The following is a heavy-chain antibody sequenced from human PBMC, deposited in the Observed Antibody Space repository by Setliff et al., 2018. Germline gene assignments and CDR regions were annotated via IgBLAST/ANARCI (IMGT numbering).Heavy chain of an antibody. CDR2: IYPDDSDT. J-gene: IGHJ2*01. V-gene: IGHV5-51*01. D-gene: IGHD3-22*01. Sequence: SLQISCKASGSNFLDYWIGWVRQMPGKGLEWMGIIYPDDSDTRYSPSVQGPFTISADKSISTAYLQWSSLKASDTAFYYCARRRRFDSGGPRSPWYFDLWGRGTLVTVSS. CDR3: ARRRRFDSGGPRSPWYFDL. CDR1: GSNFLDYW.